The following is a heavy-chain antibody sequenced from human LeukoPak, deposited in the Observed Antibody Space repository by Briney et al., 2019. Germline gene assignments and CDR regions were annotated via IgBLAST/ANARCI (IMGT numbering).Heavy chain of an antibody. Sequence: SETLSLTCTVSGGSISSYYWSLIRQPPGKGLEWIGYIYYSGSTNYNPSLKSRVTISVDTSKNQFSLKLSSVTAADTAVYYCARQARIAAAGTLDYWGQGTLVTVSS. V-gene: IGHV4-59*08. D-gene: IGHD6-13*01. CDR2: IYYSGST. J-gene: IGHJ4*02. CDR3: ARQARIAAAGTLDY. CDR1: GGSISSYY.